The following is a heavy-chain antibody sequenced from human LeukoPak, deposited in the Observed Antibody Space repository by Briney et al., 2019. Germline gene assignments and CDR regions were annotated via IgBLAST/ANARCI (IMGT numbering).Heavy chain of an antibody. Sequence: GASVKVSCKASGYIFTSYVLHWVRQAPGQGLEWMGWINTNTGNPTYAQGFTGRFVFSLDTSVSTAYLQISSLKADDTAIYHCARGDYETHGYQTRWGQGTLVTVSS. CDR1: GYIFTSYV. J-gene: IGHJ4*02. CDR3: ARGDYETHGYQTR. V-gene: IGHV7-4-1*02. CDR2: INTNTGNP. D-gene: IGHD3-22*01.